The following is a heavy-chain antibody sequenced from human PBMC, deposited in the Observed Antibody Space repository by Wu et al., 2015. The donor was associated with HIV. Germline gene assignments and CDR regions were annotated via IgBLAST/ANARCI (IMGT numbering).Heavy chain of an antibody. J-gene: IGHJ4*02. D-gene: IGHD3-9*01. CDR1: GGTFSSYA. CDR2: INPLFGTA. CDR3: ARGRVTNEVLTGYFIDY. V-gene: IGHV1-69*14. Sequence: QVQLVQSGAEVKKPGSSVKVSCKASGGTFSSYAISWVRQAPGQGLEWMGRINPLFGTANYAQNFQGRVTLTADKSTGTANMELNNLRSEDTAVYYCARGRVTNEVLTGYFIDYWGPGTRVTVSS.